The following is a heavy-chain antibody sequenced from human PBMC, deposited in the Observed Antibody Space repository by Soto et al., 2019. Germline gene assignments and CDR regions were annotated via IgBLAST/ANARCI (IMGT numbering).Heavy chain of an antibody. CDR1: GGSFSGYY. J-gene: IGHJ6*02. CDR2: INHSGST. V-gene: IGHV4-34*01. D-gene: IGHD3-10*01. Sequence: TSETLSLTCAVYGGSFSGYYWSLLRQPPGKGLEWIGEINHSGSTNYNPSLKSRVTISVDTSKNQFSLKLSSVTAADTAVYYCARALLYYYGSGSYYNPSWYYYGMDVWGQGTTVTVSS. CDR3: ARALLYYYGSGSYYNPSWYYYGMDV.